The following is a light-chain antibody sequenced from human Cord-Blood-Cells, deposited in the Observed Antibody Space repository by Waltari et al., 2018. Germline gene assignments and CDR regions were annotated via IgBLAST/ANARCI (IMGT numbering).Light chain of an antibody. J-gene: IGKJ1*01. V-gene: IGKV2-40*01. CDR2: TLS. Sequence: CRSSQSLLDSDDGNTYLDWYLQKPGQSPQLLIYTLSYRASGVPDRFSGSGSGTDFTLTISSLQPEDFATYYCQQSYSTPRTFGQGTKVEIK. CDR3: QQSYSTPRT. CDR1: QSLLDSDDGNTY.